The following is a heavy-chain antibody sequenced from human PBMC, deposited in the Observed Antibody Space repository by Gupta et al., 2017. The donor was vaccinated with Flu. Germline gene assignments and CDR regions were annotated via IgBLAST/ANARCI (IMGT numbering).Heavy chain of an antibody. CDR3: SHLISSIAARAFDY. CDR2: IYWDDEE. CDR1: GFSLSTSGVG. Sequence: QITLKESGPTLVKPTQTLTLTCTFSGFSLSTSGVGVGWIRQPPGKALEWLALIYWDDEERYSPSPKSRLTITKDTSKNQVVLTMTNMDPVDTATYYCSHLISSIAARAFDYWGQGTLVTVSS. V-gene: IGHV2-5*02. J-gene: IGHJ4*02. D-gene: IGHD6-6*01.